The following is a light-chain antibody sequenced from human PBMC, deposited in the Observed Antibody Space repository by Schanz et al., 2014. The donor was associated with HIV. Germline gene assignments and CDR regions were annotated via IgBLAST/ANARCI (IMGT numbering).Light chain of an antibody. J-gene: IGKJ4*01. CDR2: GAS. CDR3: QQRSSWPSLT. CDR1: QSVSNRY. Sequence: EIVLTQSPGTLSVSPGERATLSCRASQSVSNRYLAWYQQKPGQAPRLLFYGASSRATGIPDRFSGSGSGTDFTLTISRLEPEDFAVYYCQQRSSWPSLTFGGGTKVEIK. V-gene: IGKV3D-20*02.